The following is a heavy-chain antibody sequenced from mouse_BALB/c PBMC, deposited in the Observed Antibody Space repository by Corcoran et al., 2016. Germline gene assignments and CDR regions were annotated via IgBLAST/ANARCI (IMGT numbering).Heavy chain of an antibody. CDR3: AREGYGNYAYFDV. CDR2: IDPANGNT. Sequence: EVQLQQSGAELVKPGASVKLSCTASGFNINDTYMHWVKQRPEQGLEWIGRIDPANGNTKYDPKFQGKATITADTSSNTAYLQLSSLTSEDTAVYYCAREGYGNYAYFDVWGAGTTVTVSS. J-gene: IGHJ1*01. D-gene: IGHD2-1*01. CDR1: GFNINDTY. V-gene: IGHV14-3*02.